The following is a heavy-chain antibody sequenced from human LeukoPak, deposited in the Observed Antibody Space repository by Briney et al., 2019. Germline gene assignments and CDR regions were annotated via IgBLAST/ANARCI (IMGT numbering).Heavy chain of an antibody. Sequence: GGSLRLSCAASGFTLSNYGMHWVRQAPGKRLEWVAVIWNDGSETFHADSVKGRFRIARDNSKNTLYLQMNSLRAEDTAVYFCARDMGRAWYGPPDYWGQGTLVTVSS. D-gene: IGHD6-13*01. CDR1: GFTLSNYG. V-gene: IGHV3-33*01. CDR3: ARDMGRAWYGPPDY. CDR2: IWNDGSET. J-gene: IGHJ4*02.